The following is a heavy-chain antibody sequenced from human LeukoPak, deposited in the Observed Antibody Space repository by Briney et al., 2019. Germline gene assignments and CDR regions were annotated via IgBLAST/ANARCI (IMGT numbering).Heavy chain of an antibody. Sequence: SQTLSLTCTVSGGSISSGSYYWSWIRQPPGKGLEWIGYIYYSRSTNYNPSLKSRVTISVDTSKNQFSLKLSSVTAADTAVYYCARDKGDILTGKLSYFDYWGQGTLVTVSS. CDR3: ARDKGDILTGKLSYFDY. D-gene: IGHD3-9*01. CDR2: IYYSRST. V-gene: IGHV4-61*01. CDR1: GGSISSGSYY. J-gene: IGHJ4*02.